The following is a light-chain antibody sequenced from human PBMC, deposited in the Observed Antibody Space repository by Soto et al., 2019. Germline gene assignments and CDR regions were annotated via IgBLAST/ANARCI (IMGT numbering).Light chain of an antibody. CDR3: QQYNNWWT. CDR1: QSVSNN. CDR2: GAS. Sequence: EIVLTQSPGTLSLSPGERATLSCRASQSVSNNYLAWYQQKAGQAPRLLIYGASTRATGIPARFSGSGSGTDFTLTISSLQSEDFAVYYCQQYNNWWTFGQGTKVDIK. J-gene: IGKJ1*01. V-gene: IGKV3-15*01.